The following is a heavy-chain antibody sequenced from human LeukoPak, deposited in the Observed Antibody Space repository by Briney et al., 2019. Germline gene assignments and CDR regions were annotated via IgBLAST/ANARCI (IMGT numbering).Heavy chain of an antibody. CDR3: AQLAH. CDR1: GFTFSSYG. CDR2: IRNDGNKK. Sequence: GGSLSLSCAASGFTFSSYGMHWVRQAPGKGLEWVAIIRNDGNKKYYGDSVKGRFTISRDNSKNTMYLQMNSLRAEDTAVYYCAQLAHWGQGTLVTVSS. V-gene: IGHV3-30*02. J-gene: IGHJ4*02.